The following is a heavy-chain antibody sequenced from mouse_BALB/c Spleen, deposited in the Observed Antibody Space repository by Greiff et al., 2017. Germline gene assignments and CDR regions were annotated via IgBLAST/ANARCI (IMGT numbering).Heavy chain of an antibody. Sequence: VNLVESGPGLVAPSQSLSITCTVSGFSLTSYGVHWVRQPPGKGLEWLGVIWAGGSTNYNSALMSRLSISKDNSKSQVFLKMNSLQTDDTAMYYCAREGGKASMAMDYWGQGTSVTVSS. V-gene: IGHV2-9*02. CDR3: AREGGKASMAMDY. CDR2: IWAGGST. CDR1: GFSLTSYG. D-gene: IGHD6-1*01. J-gene: IGHJ4*01.